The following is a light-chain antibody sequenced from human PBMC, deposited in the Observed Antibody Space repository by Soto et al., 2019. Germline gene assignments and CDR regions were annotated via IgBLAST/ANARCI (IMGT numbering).Light chain of an antibody. CDR3: SSYTSXSTAX. V-gene: IGLV2-14*01. CDR2: EVS. Sequence: QSALTQPASVSGSPGQSITISCTGTSSDVGGYNYVSWYQQHPGKAPKLMIYEVSNRPSGVSNRFSGSKSGNTASLTISGLQAEDEADYYCSSYTSXSTAXXXGXXQLTVL. CDR1: SSDVGGYNY. J-gene: IGLJ7*01.